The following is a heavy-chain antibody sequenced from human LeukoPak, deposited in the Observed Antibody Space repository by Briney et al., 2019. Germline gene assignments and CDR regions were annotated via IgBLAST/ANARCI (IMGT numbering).Heavy chain of an antibody. CDR1: GFTFSVYW. V-gene: IGHV3-74*01. Sequence: GGSLRLSCAASGFTFSVYWIYWVRQAPGKGLVWASRVSGDGNRSTYADSAKGRFTISRDNAKNTVYLQMNSLRAEDTAVYYCARTYCGGDCYGYFQHWGQGTLVTVSS. CDR2: VSGDGNRS. CDR3: ARTYCGGDCYGYFQH. J-gene: IGHJ1*01. D-gene: IGHD2-21*02.